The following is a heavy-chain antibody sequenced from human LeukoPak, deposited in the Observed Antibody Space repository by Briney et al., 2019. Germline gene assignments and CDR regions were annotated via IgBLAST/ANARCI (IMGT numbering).Heavy chain of an antibody. CDR1: EFTLSSYA. Sequence: PGGSLRLSCAASEFTLSSYAMHWVRQAPGKGLEWVAVISYDGSNKNHADSVKGRFTISRDTSKNTLYLQMNSLRPEDTAVYYCARDSRPVWDYYNNSGFYTAFDYWGQGTLVTVSS. CDR2: ISYDGSNK. CDR3: ARDSRPVWDYYNNSGFYTAFDY. J-gene: IGHJ4*02. V-gene: IGHV3-30-3*01. D-gene: IGHD3-22*01.